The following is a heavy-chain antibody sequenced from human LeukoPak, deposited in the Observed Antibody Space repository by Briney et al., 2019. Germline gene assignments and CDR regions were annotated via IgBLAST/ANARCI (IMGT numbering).Heavy chain of an antibody. J-gene: IGHJ4*02. CDR1: GGSISSYY. Sequence: SETLSLTCTVSGGSISSYYWSWIRQPPGKGLEWIGYIYYSGSTNYNPSLKSRVTISVDTSKNQFSLKLSSVTAADTAVYYCARGRGRAVALDYWGQGTLVTVSS. D-gene: IGHD6-19*01. CDR2: IYYSGST. V-gene: IGHV4-59*12. CDR3: ARGRGRAVALDY.